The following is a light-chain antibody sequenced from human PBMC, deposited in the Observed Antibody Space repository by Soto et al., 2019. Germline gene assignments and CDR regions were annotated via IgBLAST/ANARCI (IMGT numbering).Light chain of an antibody. CDR3: QQYGSSPRT. J-gene: IGKJ1*01. Sequence: EIVLTQSPGTQSLSPGERATLSCRASQSVSSSYLAWYQQKPGQAPRLLIYGASSRATGIPDRFSGSGSGTDFTLTISRLEPEDFAVYYSQQYGSSPRTFGQGTTVDIK. CDR2: GAS. V-gene: IGKV3-20*01. CDR1: QSVSSSY.